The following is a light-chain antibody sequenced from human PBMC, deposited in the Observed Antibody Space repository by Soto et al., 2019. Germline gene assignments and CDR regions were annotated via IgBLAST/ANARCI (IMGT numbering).Light chain of an antibody. CDR2: DAS. J-gene: IGKJ1*01. CDR3: QQFYRWPWT. V-gene: IGKV3-11*01. CDR1: QSVSSY. Sequence: EIVLTQSPATLSLSPGERATLSCRASQSVSSYLAWYQQKPGQAPRLLIYDASNRATGIPARFSGSGSGTDFTLTISSLEPEDFATYYCQQFYRWPWTFGPGTKVDIK.